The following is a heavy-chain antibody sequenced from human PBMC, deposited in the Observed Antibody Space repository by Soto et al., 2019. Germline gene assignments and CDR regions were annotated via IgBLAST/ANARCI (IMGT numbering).Heavy chain of an antibody. CDR2: IIPIFGTA. V-gene: IGHV1-69*13. J-gene: IGHJ3*02. CDR1: GGTFSSYA. D-gene: IGHD3-22*01. Sequence: ASVKVSCKASGGTFSSYATSWVRQAPGQGLEWMGGIIPIFGTANYAQKFQGRVTITADESTSTAYMELSSLRSEDTAVYYCARASSSWDSSGYYYLSAFDIWGQGTMVTVSS. CDR3: ARASSSWDSSGYYYLSAFDI.